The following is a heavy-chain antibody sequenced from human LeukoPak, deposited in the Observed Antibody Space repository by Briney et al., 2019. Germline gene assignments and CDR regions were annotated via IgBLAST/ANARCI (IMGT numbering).Heavy chain of an antibody. CDR1: GFTFSSCA. CDR3: ATHYDTSGYYYFDF. CDR2: ISGTGVTT. Sequence: PGWSLRLSCAASGFTFSSCALTWVRQAPGKGLEWVSTISGTGVTTFYADSVRGRFTISRDNSKNTLYLQMSSLRAEDTAVYYCATHYDTSGYYYFDFWGQRTLVTVSS. D-gene: IGHD3-22*01. V-gene: IGHV3-23*01. J-gene: IGHJ4*02.